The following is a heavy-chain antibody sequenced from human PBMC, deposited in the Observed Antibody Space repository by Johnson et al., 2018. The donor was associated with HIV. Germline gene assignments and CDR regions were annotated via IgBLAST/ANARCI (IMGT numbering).Heavy chain of an antibody. Sequence: VQLVESGGGLVQPGRSLRLSCAASGFTFDDYAMHWVRQAPGKGLEWVSGISWNSGSTGYADSVKGRFTISRDNSKNTLYLQMDSLRTEDTAVYYCARDVGAFDIWGQGTMVTVSS. J-gene: IGHJ3*02. CDR3: ARDVGAFDI. CDR1: GFTFDDYA. CDR2: ISWNSGST. V-gene: IGHV3-9*01.